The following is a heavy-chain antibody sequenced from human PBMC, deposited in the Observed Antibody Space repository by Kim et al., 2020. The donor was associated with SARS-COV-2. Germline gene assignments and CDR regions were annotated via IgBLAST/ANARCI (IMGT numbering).Heavy chain of an antibody. CDR3: ARDLYSSSWYGVWFDP. J-gene: IGHJ5*02. V-gene: IGHV1-46*01. Sequence: KYQGRVTMTRDTATSTVYMELSSLRSEDTAVYYCARDLYSSSWYGVWFDPWGQGTLVTVSS. D-gene: IGHD6-13*01.